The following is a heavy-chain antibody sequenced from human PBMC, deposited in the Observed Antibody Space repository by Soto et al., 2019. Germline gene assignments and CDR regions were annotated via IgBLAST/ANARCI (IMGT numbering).Heavy chain of an antibody. Sequence: VASVKVSCKASGGTFSSYAISWVRQAPGQGLEWMGGIIPIFGTANYAQKFQGRVTITADESTSTAYMELSSLRSEDTAVYYCARKHYDFWSGSYYYYYGMDVWGQGTTVTVSS. J-gene: IGHJ6*02. CDR3: ARKHYDFWSGSYYYYYGMDV. D-gene: IGHD3-3*01. V-gene: IGHV1-69*13. CDR2: IIPIFGTA. CDR1: GGTFSSYA.